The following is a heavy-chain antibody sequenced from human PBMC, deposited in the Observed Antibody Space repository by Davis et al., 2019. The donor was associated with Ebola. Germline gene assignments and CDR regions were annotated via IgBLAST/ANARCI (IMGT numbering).Heavy chain of an antibody. CDR3: ASFVVPYYYGMDV. Sequence: GESLKISCAASGFTFSSYDMHWVRQATGKGLEWVSAIGTAGDTYYADSVKGRFTISRDNSKNTLYLQMNSLRAEDTAVYYCASFVVPYYYGMDVWGQGTTVTVSS. CDR2: IGTAGDT. D-gene: IGHD2-21*01. J-gene: IGHJ6*02. V-gene: IGHV3-13*01. CDR1: GFTFSSYD.